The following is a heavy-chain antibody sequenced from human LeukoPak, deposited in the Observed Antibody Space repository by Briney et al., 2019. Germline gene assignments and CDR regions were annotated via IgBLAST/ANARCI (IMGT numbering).Heavy chain of an antibody. Sequence: SETLSLTCAVSGYSIRSAYYWGWIRQPPGKGLEWIGSIYHIGTTYYNPSLKSRVTISLNTSKSQFSLKLTSVTAADTAVYYCATTTVVTPDFHYWGQGTLVTVSS. CDR3: ATTTVVTPDFHY. CDR1: GYSIRSAYY. J-gene: IGHJ4*02. D-gene: IGHD4-23*01. CDR2: IYHIGTT. V-gene: IGHV4-38-2*01.